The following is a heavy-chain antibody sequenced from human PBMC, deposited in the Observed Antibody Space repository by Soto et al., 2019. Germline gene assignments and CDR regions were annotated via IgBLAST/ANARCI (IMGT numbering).Heavy chain of an antibody. CDR3: ARGIRFLEWLLPADYYYGMDV. Sequence: ASVKVSCKASGYTFTSYDINWVRQATGQGLEWMGWMNPNSGNTGYAQKFQGRVTMTRNTSISTAYMELSSLRSEDTAVYYCARGIRFLEWLLPADYYYGMDVWGQGTTVTVSS. D-gene: IGHD3-3*01. CDR1: GYTFTSYD. CDR2: MNPNSGNT. V-gene: IGHV1-8*01. J-gene: IGHJ6*02.